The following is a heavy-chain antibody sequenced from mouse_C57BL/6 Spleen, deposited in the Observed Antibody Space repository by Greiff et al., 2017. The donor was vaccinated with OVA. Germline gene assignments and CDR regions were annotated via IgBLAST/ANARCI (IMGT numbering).Heavy chain of an antibody. V-gene: IGHV1-82*01. D-gene: IGHD2-4*01. CDR1: GYAFSSSW. Sequence: VQLQQSGPELVKPGASVKISCKASGYAFSSSWMNWVKQRPGKGLEWIGRIYPGDGDTNYNGKFKGKATLTADKSSSTAYMQLSSLTSEDSAVYFCARPVYYDLAWFAYWGQGTLVTVSA. J-gene: IGHJ3*01. CDR3: ARPVYYDLAWFAY. CDR2: IYPGDGDT.